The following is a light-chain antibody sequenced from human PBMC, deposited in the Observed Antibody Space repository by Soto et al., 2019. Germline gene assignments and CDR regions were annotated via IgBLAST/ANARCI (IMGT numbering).Light chain of an antibody. V-gene: IGKV3-11*01. CDR2: DAS. CDR3: QQRRNWPLT. Sequence: EIVLTQSPATLSLSPLEVATLSFMASQSVSSYLAWYQQKPGQAPRLLIYDASNRATGIPARFSGSGSGTDFTLTISSLEPEDFAVYYCQQRRNWPLTFGGGTKVDIK. CDR1: QSVSSY. J-gene: IGKJ4*01.